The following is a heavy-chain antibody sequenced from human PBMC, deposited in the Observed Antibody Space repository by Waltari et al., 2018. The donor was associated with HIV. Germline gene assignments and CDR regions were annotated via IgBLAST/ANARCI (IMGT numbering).Heavy chain of an antibody. CDR2: ISWNSGSR. V-gene: IGHV3-9*01. CDR1: GFTFDDYA. CDR3: AKGPFDY. J-gene: IGHJ4*02. Sequence: EVQLVESGGGLVQPGRSLRLSCAASGFTFDDYAMHGVRQAPGKGMEWVAGISWNSGSRGYEDSVKGRFTISRDNAKNSVYLEMNSLRTEDTALYYCAKGPFDYWGQGTLVTVSS.